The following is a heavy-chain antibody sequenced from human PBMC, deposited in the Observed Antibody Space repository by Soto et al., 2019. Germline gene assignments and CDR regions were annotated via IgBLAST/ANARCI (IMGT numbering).Heavy chain of an antibody. Sequence: TGGSLRLSCAAFGFTVSSNYMTWVRLAPGKGLEWVSLVYSGGATHYAASVKGRFTISRDKSKNTLYLQMNSLRAEDTAVYYCAKGRYYYDSSGYYPFDYWGQGTLVTVSS. CDR3: AKGRYYYDSSGYYPFDY. D-gene: IGHD3-22*01. J-gene: IGHJ4*02. V-gene: IGHV3-53*01. CDR2: VYSGGAT. CDR1: GFTVSSNY.